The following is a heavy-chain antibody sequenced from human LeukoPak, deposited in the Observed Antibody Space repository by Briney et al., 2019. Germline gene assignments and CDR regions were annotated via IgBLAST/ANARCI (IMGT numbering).Heavy chain of an antibody. V-gene: IGHV3-30*18. Sequence: GGSLRLSCAASGFTFSSYGMHWVRQAPGKGLEWVAVISYDGSNKYYADSVKGRFTISRDNSNNTLYLQMNSLRAEDTAVYYCAKAASSRGVKGGYFDYWGQGTLVTVSS. CDR3: AKAASSRGVKGGYFDY. D-gene: IGHD3-10*01. J-gene: IGHJ4*02. CDR2: ISYDGSNK. CDR1: GFTFSSYG.